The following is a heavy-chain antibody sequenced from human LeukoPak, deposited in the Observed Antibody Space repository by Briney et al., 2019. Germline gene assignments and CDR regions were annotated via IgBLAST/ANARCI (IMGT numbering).Heavy chain of an antibody. J-gene: IGHJ4*02. V-gene: IGHV3-7*05. D-gene: IGHD3-16*01. CDR1: GFAFSSFW. Sequence: GGSLRLSCEVSGFAFSSFWMNWVRQAPGKGLEWVANINQDGSEKWYVDSVKGRFTISRDNAKNSVFLQMNSLRAEDTAVYYCARDATPPGIIFDYWGQGTLVTVSS. CDR3: ARDATPPGIIFDY. CDR2: INQDGSEK.